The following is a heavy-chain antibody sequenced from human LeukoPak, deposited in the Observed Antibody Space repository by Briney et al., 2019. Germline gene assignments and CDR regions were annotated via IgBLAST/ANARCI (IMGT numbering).Heavy chain of an antibody. CDR1: GSTFSSYA. V-gene: IGHV3-23*01. J-gene: IGHJ4*02. D-gene: IGHD2-2*02. Sequence: SGGSLRLSCAASGSTFSSYAMSWVRQAPGKGLEWVSAISGSGGSTYYADSVKGRFTISRDNSKNTLYLQMNSLRAEDTAVYYCARGGCSSTSCHIDYWGQGTLVTVSS. CDR3: ARGGCSSTSCHIDY. CDR2: ISGSGGST.